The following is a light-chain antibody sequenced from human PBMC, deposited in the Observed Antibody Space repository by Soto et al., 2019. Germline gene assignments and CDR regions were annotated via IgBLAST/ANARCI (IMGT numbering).Light chain of an antibody. V-gene: IGKV1-5*03. Sequence: DIQMTQSPSTLSASVGDRVTITCRASQSISHWLAWYQQKPGMAPKLLIAQASYLESGVPSRFRGSGSGTEFTLTISSLQPGDFATYYCQQYYSYSRTFGQGTKVESK. CDR2: QAS. J-gene: IGKJ1*01. CDR3: QQYYSYSRT. CDR1: QSISHW.